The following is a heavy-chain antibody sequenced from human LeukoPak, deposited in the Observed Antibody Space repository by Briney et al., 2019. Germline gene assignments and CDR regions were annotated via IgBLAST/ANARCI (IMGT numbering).Heavy chain of an antibody. CDR3: ARGSDGAFDY. Sequence: PGGSLRLSCAASGLTLRSFPMNWVRQAPGKGLQWVPTMKPDGSEQYYVDPVKGRFTISRDNAKNSLYLQMNSLRAEDTAVYYCARGSDGAFDYWGQGTLVTVSS. J-gene: IGHJ4*02. CDR1: GLTLRSFP. V-gene: IGHV3-7*04. D-gene: IGHD2-15*01. CDR2: MKPDGSEQ.